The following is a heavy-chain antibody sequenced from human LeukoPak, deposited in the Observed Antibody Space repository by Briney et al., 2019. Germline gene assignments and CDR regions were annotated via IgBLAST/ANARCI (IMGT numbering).Heavy chain of an antibody. CDR3: AKGNWNDD. V-gene: IGHV3-23*01. CDR1: GXTFSIYD. CDR2: ISGSGDST. J-gene: IGHJ5*02. Sequence: PGGSLRLSCAASGXTFSIYDMTWVPQAPGKGLEWVSVISGSGDSTYYADSVKGRFTISRDNSKNTLYLQMNSLRADDTAVYYCAKGNWNDDWGQGTLVIVSS.